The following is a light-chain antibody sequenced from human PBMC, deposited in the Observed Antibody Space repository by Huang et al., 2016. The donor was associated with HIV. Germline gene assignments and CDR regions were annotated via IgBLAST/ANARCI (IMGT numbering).Light chain of an antibody. Sequence: EIVLTQSPAAVSRYPGERVTLYCRASQTVENHLAWYQQKPGQPPRLIIYDTNNRVTGIPARFSGGGSGTHFTLNISNLQPYDSAVYFCQQRTDWPTFGGGTKVEF. J-gene: IGKJ4*01. CDR2: DTN. CDR1: QTVENH. V-gene: IGKV3-11*01. CDR3: QQRTDWPT.